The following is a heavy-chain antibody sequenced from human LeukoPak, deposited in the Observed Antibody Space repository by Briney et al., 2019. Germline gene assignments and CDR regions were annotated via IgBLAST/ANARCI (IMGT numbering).Heavy chain of an antibody. CDR2: IYYSGST. CDR3: ARGLGSAYFDY. V-gene: IGHV4-59*01. D-gene: IGHD1-26*01. CDR1: GGSISSYY. J-gene: IGHJ4*02. Sequence: SETLSLTCTVSGGSISSYYWSWIRQPPRKGLEWIGYIYYSGSTNYNPSLKSRVTISVDTSKNQFSLKLSSVTAADTAVYYCARGLGSAYFDYWGQGTLVTVSS.